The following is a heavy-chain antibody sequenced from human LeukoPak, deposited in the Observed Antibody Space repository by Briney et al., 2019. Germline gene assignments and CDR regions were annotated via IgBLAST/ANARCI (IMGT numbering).Heavy chain of an antibody. Sequence: ASVKVSCKSSGYNFTDYYIHWVRQAPGQGLEWMGWINPKSGGTNYAQKFRGRVTMTRDTSISTAYMELSGLRSDDTAVYYCARDSGLGPTWHPFDHWGQGTPVTVSS. CDR2: INPKSGGT. D-gene: IGHD1-26*01. CDR1: GYNFTDYY. V-gene: IGHV1-2*02. CDR3: ARDSGLGPTWHPFDH. J-gene: IGHJ4*02.